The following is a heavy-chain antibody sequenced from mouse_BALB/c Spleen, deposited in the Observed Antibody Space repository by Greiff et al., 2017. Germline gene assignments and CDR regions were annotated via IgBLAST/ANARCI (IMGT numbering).Heavy chain of an antibody. CDR3: APITTVGYWYLDV. V-gene: IGHV1-7*01. J-gene: IGHJ1*01. Sequence: QVQLQQSGAELAKPGASVKMSCKASGYTFTSYWMHWVKQRPGQGLEWIGYINPSTGYTEYNQKFKDKATLTADKSSSTAYMQLSSLTSEDSAVYYCAPITTVGYWYLDVWGAGTTVTVSS. CDR2: INPSTGYT. CDR1: GYTFTSYW. D-gene: IGHD1-1*01.